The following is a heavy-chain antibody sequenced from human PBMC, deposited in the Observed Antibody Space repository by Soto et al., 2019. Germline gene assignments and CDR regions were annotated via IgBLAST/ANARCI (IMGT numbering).Heavy chain of an antibody. CDR3: ARHSKKTGDFDYYYGMDI. D-gene: IGHD7-27*01. Sequence: SETLSLTCTVSGGSMSPYYWTWIRQAPGKGLEWIANIYYRGNTNYNPSLESRVTISIDTSKNQFSLTLNSMTAADTAVYYCARHSKKTGDFDYYYGMDIWGQGTTVTVSS. V-gene: IGHV4-59*08. CDR1: GGSMSPYY. J-gene: IGHJ6*02. CDR2: IYYRGNT.